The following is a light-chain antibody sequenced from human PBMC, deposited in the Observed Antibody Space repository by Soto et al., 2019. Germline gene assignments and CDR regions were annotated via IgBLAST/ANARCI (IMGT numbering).Light chain of an antibody. CDR1: SSNNRTIP. V-gene: IGLV1-44*01. Sequence: LVPQPPSPSGTPGLTVTISCSSSSSNNRTIPVHWYKHLPGTAPKPRTYPNDQRPSGVPDRFSGSKSGTSASLVISVLQSEDEADYYCAVWDDSLNRHVFGAGTQVTVL. CDR3: AVWDDSLNRHV. J-gene: IGLJ1*01. CDR2: PND.